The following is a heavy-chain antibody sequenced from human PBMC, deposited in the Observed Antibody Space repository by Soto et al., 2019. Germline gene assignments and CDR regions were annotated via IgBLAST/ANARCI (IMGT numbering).Heavy chain of an antibody. J-gene: IGHJ4*02. CDR2: INPSGGST. D-gene: IGHD2-21*02. Sequence: QVQLVQSGAEVKKPGASVKVSCKASGYTFTSYYMHWVRQAPGQGLEWMGIINPSGGSTSYAQKFQGRVTMTRDTSTSTVYVELSSLRSEDTAVYYCARDLGDDDFDYWGQGTLVTVSS. CDR1: GYTFTSYY. V-gene: IGHV1-46*03. CDR3: ARDLGDDDFDY.